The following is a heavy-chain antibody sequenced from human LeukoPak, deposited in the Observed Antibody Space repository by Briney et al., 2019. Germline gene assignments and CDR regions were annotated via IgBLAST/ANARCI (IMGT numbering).Heavy chain of an antibody. CDR3: ARALTTTVTTCFDY. CDR2: IKQDGSEK. Sequence: GGSLRLSCAASGFTFSSHWMSWVRQAPGKGLEWVANIKQDGSEKYYVDSVKGRFTISRDNAKNSLYLQMNSLRAEDTAVYYCARALTTTVTTCFDYWGQGTLVTVSS. V-gene: IGHV3-7*01. D-gene: IGHD4-17*01. CDR1: GFTFSSHW. J-gene: IGHJ4*02.